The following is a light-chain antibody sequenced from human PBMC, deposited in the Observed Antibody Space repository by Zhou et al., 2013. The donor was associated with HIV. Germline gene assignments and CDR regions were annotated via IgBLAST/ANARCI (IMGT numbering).Light chain of an antibody. CDR3: QQYNNWPPLT. J-gene: IGKJ4*01. Sequence: EIVMTQSPGTLSVSPGERATLSCRASQSVGTNLAWYQQKTGQAPRLLIYGAFSRATGIPARFSGSGSGTEFTLTISSLQSEDFAVYYCQQYNNWPPLTFGRRDQGG. CDR2: GAF. V-gene: IGKV3-15*01. CDR1: QSVGTN.